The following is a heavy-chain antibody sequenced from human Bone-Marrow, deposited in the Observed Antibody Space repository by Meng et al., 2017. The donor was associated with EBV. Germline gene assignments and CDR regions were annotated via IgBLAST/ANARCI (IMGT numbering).Heavy chain of an antibody. Sequence: FELEKPWASLKVSCTTSGYTFTSQPLNWVRQAPGQGLEWMGWINTNPGNPTYALGFTGRIVFSLDTSVSTAYLQISSLKADDTGVYYCATSNNWSDFHYWGQGTLVTVSS. CDR1: GYTFTSQP. V-gene: IGHV7-4-1*02. CDR3: ATSNNWSDFHY. J-gene: IGHJ4*02. CDR2: INTNPGNP. D-gene: IGHD1-1*01.